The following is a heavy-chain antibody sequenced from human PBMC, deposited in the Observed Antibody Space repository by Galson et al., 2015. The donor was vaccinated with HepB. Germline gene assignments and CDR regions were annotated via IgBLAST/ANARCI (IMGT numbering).Heavy chain of an antibody. J-gene: IGHJ4*02. CDR3: ATHYVANFYRLDY. CDR2: IYPGDSDT. V-gene: IGHV5-51*03. Sequence: QSGAEVKKPGESLKISCQASGYLFTNYWIGWVRQMPGKGLEWMGVIYPGDSDTKYSPSFQGQVIISADKSISAAYLQWTSLKASDTAIYYCATHYVANFYRLDYWGQGTLVTVSS. CDR1: GYLFTNYW. D-gene: IGHD2/OR15-2a*01.